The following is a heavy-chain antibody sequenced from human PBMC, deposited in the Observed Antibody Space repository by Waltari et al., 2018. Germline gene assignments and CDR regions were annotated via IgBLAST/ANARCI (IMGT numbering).Heavy chain of an antibody. J-gene: IGHJ4*02. Sequence: QVQLQESGPGLVKPSETLSLTCAVSGYSIRSGYYWGWIRQPPGKGLEWIGSIYHSGSTYYNPSRKSRVTISVDTSKNQFSLKLSSVTAADTAVYYCQLWSGYYTADYWGQGTLVTVSS. CDR1: GYSIRSGYY. CDR3: QLWSGYYTADY. CDR2: IYHSGST. V-gene: IGHV4-38-2*01. D-gene: IGHD3-3*01.